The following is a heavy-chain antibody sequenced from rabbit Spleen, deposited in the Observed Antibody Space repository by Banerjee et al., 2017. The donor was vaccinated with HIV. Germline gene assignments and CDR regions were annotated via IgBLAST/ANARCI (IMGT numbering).Heavy chain of an antibody. V-gene: IGHV1S40*01. D-gene: IGHD8-1*01. CDR2: IAAGVSYST. J-gene: IGHJ6*01. Sequence: QSLEESGGDLVKPAAALTLTCTASGFSFSFSNYMCWGRQPPGKGPEWIACIAAGVSYSTYYATWAKGRFTISKTSSTTVTLQVTSLTAADTATYFCARDSGSSFSSYGMDLWGQGTLVTVS. CDR1: GFSFSFSNY. CDR3: ARDSGSSFSSYGMDL.